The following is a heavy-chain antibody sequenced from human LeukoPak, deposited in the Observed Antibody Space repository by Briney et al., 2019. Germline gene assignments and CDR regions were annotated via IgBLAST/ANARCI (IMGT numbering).Heavy chain of an antibody. D-gene: IGHD3-3*02. CDR1: GVSITSTNW. CDR3: ARCILGEYYFDY. V-gene: IGHV4-4*02. J-gene: IGHJ4*02. CDR2: VSLSGLT. Sequence: PSETLSLTCGVSGVSITSTNWWSWVRQPPGQGLEWIGEVSLSGLTNYNPPLSSRVIMALDTSKNHLSLHLTSVTAADTAVYYCARCILGEYYFDYWGQGALVTVSS.